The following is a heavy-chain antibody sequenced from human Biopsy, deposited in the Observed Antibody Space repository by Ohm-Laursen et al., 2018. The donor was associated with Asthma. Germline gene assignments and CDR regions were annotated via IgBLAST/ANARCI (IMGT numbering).Heavy chain of an antibody. D-gene: IGHD2-21*01. CDR2: IAWDGINS. CDR1: GFSFGSYG. V-gene: IGHV3-30*03. J-gene: IGHJ6*02. Sequence: SLRLSCAASGFSFGSYGMHWVRQAPGKGLEWVAFIAWDGINSYYADSVKGRFTISRDNSRNTLYLQKNSLRADDTAVYYCARAGESDLVGGLDVWGQGTTVIVS. CDR3: ARAGESDLVGGLDV.